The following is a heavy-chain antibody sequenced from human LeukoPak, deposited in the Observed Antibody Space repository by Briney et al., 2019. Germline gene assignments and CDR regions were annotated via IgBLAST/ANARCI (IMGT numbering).Heavy chain of an antibody. J-gene: IGHJ6*02. V-gene: IGHV1-8*01. CDR2: MNPNSGNT. CDR1: GYTFTSYD. Sequence: ASVKVSCKASGYTFTSYDINWVRQATGQGLEWMGWMNPNSGNTGYAQKFQGRVTMTRNTSISTAYVELSSLRSEDTAVYYCARGTGYCSSTSCYPSGHYYGMDVWGQGTTVTVSS. D-gene: IGHD2-2*01. CDR3: ARGTGYCSSTSCYPSGHYYGMDV.